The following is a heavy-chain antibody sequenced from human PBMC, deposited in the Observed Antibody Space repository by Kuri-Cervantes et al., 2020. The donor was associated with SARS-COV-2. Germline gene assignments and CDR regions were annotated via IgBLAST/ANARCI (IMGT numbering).Heavy chain of an antibody. CDR3: VKAPEGPDDY. J-gene: IGHJ4*02. Sequence: GGSLRLSCSASGFTFSSYAMHWVRQAPGKGLEYVSAISSNGGSTYYADSVKGRFTISRDNSKNTLYLQMSSLRAEDTALYYCVKAPEGPDDYWGQGTLVTVSS. CDR1: GFTFSSYA. CDR2: ISSNGGST. V-gene: IGHV3-64D*06.